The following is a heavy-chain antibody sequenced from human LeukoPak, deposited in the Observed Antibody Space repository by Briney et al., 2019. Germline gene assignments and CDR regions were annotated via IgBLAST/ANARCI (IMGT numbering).Heavy chain of an antibody. V-gene: IGHV3-74*01. CDR2: INSDGSST. CDR1: GFTFSSYW. Sequence: PGGSLRLSCAASGFTFSSYWMHWVRQAPGKGLVWVSRINSDGSSTSYADSVKGRFTISRDNAKDTLYLQMNSLRAEDTAVYYCASLSGTTLSDAFDIWGQGTMVTVSS. J-gene: IGHJ3*02. D-gene: IGHD1-7*01. CDR3: ASLSGTTLSDAFDI.